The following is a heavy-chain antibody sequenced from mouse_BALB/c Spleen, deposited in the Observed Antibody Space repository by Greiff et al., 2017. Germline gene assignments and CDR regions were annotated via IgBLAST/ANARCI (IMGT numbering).Heavy chain of an antibody. D-gene: IGHD2-1*01. CDR3: ARERSYGNYAMDY. CDR2: INPSSGYT. Sequence: VQLQQPGAELARPGASVKMSCKASGYTFTSYTMHWVKQRPGQGLEWIGYINPSSGYTNYNQKFKDKATLTADKSSSTAYMQLSSLTSEDSAVYYCARERSYGNYAMDYWGQGTSVTVSS. CDR1: GYTFTSYT. V-gene: IGHV1-4*01. J-gene: IGHJ4*01.